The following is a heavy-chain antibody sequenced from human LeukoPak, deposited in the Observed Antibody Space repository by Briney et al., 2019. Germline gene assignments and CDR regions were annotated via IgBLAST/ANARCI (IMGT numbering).Heavy chain of an antibody. D-gene: IGHD3-22*01. CDR3: AAGGTYYYNSSGYLYEP. V-gene: IGHV3-23*01. CDR1: GFTFSSYA. CDR2: ISGSGGST. J-gene: IGHJ5*02. Sequence: GGSPRLSCAASGFTFSSYAMSWVRQAPGKGLEWVSAISGSGGSTDYADSVKGRFTISRDNSRNTLYLQMNSLRAEDTAVYYCAAGGTYYYNSSGYLYEPWGQGTLVTVSS.